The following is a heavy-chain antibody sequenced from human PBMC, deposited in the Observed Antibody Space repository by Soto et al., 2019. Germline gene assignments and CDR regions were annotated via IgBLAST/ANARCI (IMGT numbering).Heavy chain of an antibody. D-gene: IGHD1-26*01. CDR1: GGSFSGYY. CDR2: INHSGST. CDR3: AAMLIVGATPYDFDY. J-gene: IGHJ4*01. Sequence: LSLTCAVYGGSFSGYYWSWIRQPPGKGLEWIGEINHSGSTNYNPSLKSRVTMPVDTPKKQFSLILSSVTAADTAVYYCAAMLIVGATPYDFDYWDEGNLVTVSS. V-gene: IGHV4-34*01.